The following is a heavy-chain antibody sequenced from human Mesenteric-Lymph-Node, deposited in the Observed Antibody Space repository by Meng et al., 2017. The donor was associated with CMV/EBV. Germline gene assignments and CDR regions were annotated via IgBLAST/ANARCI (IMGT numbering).Heavy chain of an antibody. Sequence: SETLSLTCTVSGGSISSYYWSWNRQPPGKGLGWIGYIYYSGSTNYNPTLKSRVTISVDSSKNQFSLKLNSVTAADTAVYYCARELGYCSSTSCYKEGAFDIWGQGTMVTVSS. CDR1: GGSISSYY. CDR2: IYYSGST. V-gene: IGHV4-59*01. D-gene: IGHD2-2*02. CDR3: ARELGYCSSTSCYKEGAFDI. J-gene: IGHJ3*02.